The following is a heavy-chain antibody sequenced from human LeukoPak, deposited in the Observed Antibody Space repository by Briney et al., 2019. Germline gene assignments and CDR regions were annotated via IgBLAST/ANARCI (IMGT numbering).Heavy chain of an antibody. CDR2: ISSSGNTI. D-gene: IGHD4-17*01. J-gene: IGHJ6*03. Sequence: PGGSLRLSCAASGFTFSDYYMSWIRQAPGKGLEWVSYISSSGNTIYYADSVKGRFTISRDTAKNSLYLQMNSLRAEDTAVYSCARGDYGDYWNYYYMDVWGKGTTVTVSS. CDR3: ARGDYGDYWNYYYMDV. CDR1: GFTFSDYY. V-gene: IGHV3-11*04.